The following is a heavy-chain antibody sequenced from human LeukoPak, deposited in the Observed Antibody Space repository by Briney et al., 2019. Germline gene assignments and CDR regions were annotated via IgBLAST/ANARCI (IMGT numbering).Heavy chain of an antibody. CDR1: GGPINNYY. J-gene: IGHJ3*02. Sequence: PSETLSLTCTVSGGPINNYYWSWIQQPAGKGLEWIGRIYTRGSTNYNPSLKSGVTMSVDTSKNQFSLKLSSVTAADTAVYYCARGRYCSADICSGGDAFDIWGQGTMVSVSS. D-gene: IGHD2-15*01. CDR2: IYTRGST. CDR3: ARGRYCSADICSGGDAFDI. V-gene: IGHV4-4*07.